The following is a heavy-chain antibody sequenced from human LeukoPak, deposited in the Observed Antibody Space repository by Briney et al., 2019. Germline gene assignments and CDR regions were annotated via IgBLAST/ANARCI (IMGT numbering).Heavy chain of an antibody. J-gene: IGHJ4*02. CDR2: IIPIFGTA. CDR1: GGTFSSYA. D-gene: IGHD6-13*01. Sequence: GASVKVSCKASGGTFSSYAISWVRQAPGQGLEWMGGIIPIFGTASYAQKFQGRVTITTDESTSTAYMELSSLRSEDTAVYYCARGAALAIAAAGYYFDYWGQGTLVTVSS. V-gene: IGHV1-69*05. CDR3: ARGAALAIAAAGYYFDY.